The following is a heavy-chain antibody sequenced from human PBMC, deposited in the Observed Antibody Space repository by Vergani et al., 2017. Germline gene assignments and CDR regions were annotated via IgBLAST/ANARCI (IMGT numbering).Heavy chain of an antibody. CDR2: ISGCGGST. CDR1: GFTFSSYA. V-gene: IGHV3-23*01. D-gene: IGHD3-22*01. J-gene: IGHJ3*02. Sequence: EVHLLESGGGLVQSGGSLRLSCAASGFTFSSYAMRWVRQAPGKGLEWGSAISGCGGSTYYADSVKGRFTISRDNSKNTLYLQMNSLRAEDTAVYYCAKGDYDSSGLSAFDIWGQGTMVTVSS. CDR3: AKGDYDSSGLSAFDI.